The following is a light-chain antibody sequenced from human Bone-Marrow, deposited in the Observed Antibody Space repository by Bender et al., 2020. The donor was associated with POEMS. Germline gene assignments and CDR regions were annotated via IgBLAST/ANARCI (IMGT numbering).Light chain of an antibody. J-gene: IGLJ2*01. V-gene: IGLV1-47*01. Sequence: QSVLTQPPSASGTPGQRVTISCSGSSSNIARHYVYWYQHLPGTAPTLLIFRNSQRPSGVPDRFSGSKSGNTASLTISGLQAEDEADYYCCSYAGAPTLFLKFGGGTKLTVL. CDR1: SSNIARHY. CDR2: RNS. CDR3: CSYAGAPTLFLK.